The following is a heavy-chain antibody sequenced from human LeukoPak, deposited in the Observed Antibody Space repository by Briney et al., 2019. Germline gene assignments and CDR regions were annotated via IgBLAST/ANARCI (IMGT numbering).Heavy chain of an antibody. Sequence: PGGSLRLSCAASGFTFDDYAMHWVRQAPGKGLEWVSLISWDGGSTYYADSVKGRFTISRDNSKNSLYLQMNSLRAEDTALYYCAKGSYYGSGSYYNDAGSFDYWGQGTLVTVSS. CDR3: AKGSYYGSGSYYNDAGSFDY. CDR1: GFTFDDYA. V-gene: IGHV3-43D*03. D-gene: IGHD3-10*01. J-gene: IGHJ4*02. CDR2: ISWDGGST.